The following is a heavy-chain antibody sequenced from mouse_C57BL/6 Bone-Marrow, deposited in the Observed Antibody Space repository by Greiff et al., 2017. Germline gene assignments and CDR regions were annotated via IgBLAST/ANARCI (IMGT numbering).Heavy chain of an antibody. J-gene: IGHJ3*01. CDR2: IDPSDSYT. D-gene: IGHD1-1*02. CDR1: GYTFTSYW. CDR3: ARSGSYYVPFAY. Sequence: QVQLQQPGAELVMPGASVKLSCKASGYTFTSYWMHWVKQRPGQGLEWIGEIDPSDSYTNYNQKFKGKSTLTVDKSSSTAYMQLSSLTSEDSAVYYCARSGSYYVPFAYWGQGTLVTVSA. V-gene: IGHV1-69*01.